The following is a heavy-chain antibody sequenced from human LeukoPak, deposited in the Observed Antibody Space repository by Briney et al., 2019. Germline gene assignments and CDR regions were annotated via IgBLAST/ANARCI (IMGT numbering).Heavy chain of an antibody. CDR2: TNTDASNT. J-gene: IGHJ3*02. CDR1: GFTFSNYW. Sequence: PGGSLRLSCAASGFTFSNYWMHWVRQAPGKGLVWVSRTNTDASNTTYADSVKGRFTISRDNAKNTLYLQMNSLRAEDTAVYYCARDSAYCGGDCYLFDIWGQGTMVTVS. CDR3: ARDSAYCGGDCYLFDI. V-gene: IGHV3-74*01. D-gene: IGHD2-21*01.